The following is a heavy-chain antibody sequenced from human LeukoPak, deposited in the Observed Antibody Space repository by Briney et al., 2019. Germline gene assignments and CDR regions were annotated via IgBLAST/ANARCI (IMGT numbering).Heavy chain of an antibody. CDR2: INTNTGSP. J-gene: IGHJ4*02. D-gene: IGHD3-10*01. CDR1: GYTFTTYA. Sequence: GASVKVSCKASGYTFTTYAMNRVRQAPGQGLEWMGWINTNTGSPNYAQGFTGRFVFSLDTSVSTAYLQITSLKAEDTAVYYCARTRAPYYYASGSPDFWGQGTLVTVSS. CDR3: ARTRAPYYYASGSPDF. V-gene: IGHV7-4-1*02.